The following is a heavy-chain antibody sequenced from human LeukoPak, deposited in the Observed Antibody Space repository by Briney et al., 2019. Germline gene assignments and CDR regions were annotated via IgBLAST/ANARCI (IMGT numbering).Heavy chain of an antibody. CDR3: ARDNHNYGDYACAY. CDR1: GFTVSSYY. Sequence: GGSLRLSCAASGFTVSSYYMNWVRQAPGKELEWVSVIYTGGGRYYADSVRGRFTISRDTSKNMVFLQMNSLRVEDTAVYYCARDNHNYGDYACAYWGQGTLVTVSS. D-gene: IGHD4-17*01. CDR2: IYTGGGR. V-gene: IGHV3-53*01. J-gene: IGHJ4*02.